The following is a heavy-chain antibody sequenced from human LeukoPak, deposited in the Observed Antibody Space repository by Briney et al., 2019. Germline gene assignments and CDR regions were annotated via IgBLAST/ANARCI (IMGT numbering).Heavy chain of an antibody. D-gene: IGHD4-17*01. J-gene: IGHJ4*02. Sequence: WVGRIKSKPDAGTTDYAAPVKGRFTISRDDSKNTLYLQMDSLKTEDTAVYYCTTDSDYGYWGQGTLVTVSS. CDR2: IKSKPDAGTT. CDR3: TTDSDYGY. V-gene: IGHV3-15*01.